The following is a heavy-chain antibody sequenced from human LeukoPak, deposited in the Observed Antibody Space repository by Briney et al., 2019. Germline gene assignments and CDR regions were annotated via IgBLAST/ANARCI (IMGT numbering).Heavy chain of an antibody. Sequence: PSETLSLTCTVSGGSMNNFYWSWIRQSAGKGLEWIGRISTAGSTNCNPSLKSRVTMLVDTSRNQFSLQLNSVTPEDTAVYYCARDRGAGLNWFDPWGQGTLVTVSS. D-gene: IGHD1-26*01. J-gene: IGHJ5*02. CDR3: ARDRGAGLNWFDP. V-gene: IGHV4-4*07. CDR1: GGSMNNFY. CDR2: ISTAGST.